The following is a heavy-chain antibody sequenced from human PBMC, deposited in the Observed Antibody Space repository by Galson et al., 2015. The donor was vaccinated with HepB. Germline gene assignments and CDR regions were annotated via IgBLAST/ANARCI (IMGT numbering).Heavy chain of an antibody. CDR2: IPYDGNNK. Sequence: SLRLSCAASGFTFTSYSMDWVRQAPGKGLEWVAVIPYDGNNKYYADSVRGRFTISRDNSKNTLYLQMDSLRAEDTAVYYCARAPPNLNTVYYYYFYAMDVWGQGTTVTVSS. J-gene: IGHJ6*02. V-gene: IGHV3-30*04. CDR3: ARAPPNLNTVYYYYFYAMDV. D-gene: IGHD2-2*02. CDR1: GFTFTSYS.